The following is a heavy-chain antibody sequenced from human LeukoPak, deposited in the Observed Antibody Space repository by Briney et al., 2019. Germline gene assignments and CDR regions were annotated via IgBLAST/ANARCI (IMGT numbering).Heavy chain of an antibody. V-gene: IGHV3-23*01. CDR1: GFTFSNFG. D-gene: IGHD6-19*01. CDR2: ITDSGVSS. CDR3: ARDMGDVAVAGGSDY. Sequence: PGGSLRLSCAASGFTFSNFGMNWVRQAPGKGLEWVSGITDSGVSSYYADSVKGRFTVSRDNSKNTLYLQMNSLRAEDTAVYYCARDMGDVAVAGGSDYWGQGTLVTVPS. J-gene: IGHJ4*02.